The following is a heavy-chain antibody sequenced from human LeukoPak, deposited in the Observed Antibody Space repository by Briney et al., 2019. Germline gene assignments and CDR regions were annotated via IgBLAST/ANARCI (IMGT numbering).Heavy chain of an antibody. J-gene: IGHJ4*02. CDR1: GFTFSSSA. CDR3: AKQLGYCSDGSCYFPY. Sequence: GGSLRLSCAASGFTFSSSATSWVRQAPGKGLEWVSAISNNGGYTYYADSVQGRFTISRDNPKSTLCLQMNSLRAEDTAVYYCAKQLGYCSDGSCYFPYWGQGTLVTVSS. CDR2: ISNNGGYT. V-gene: IGHV3-23*01. D-gene: IGHD2-15*01.